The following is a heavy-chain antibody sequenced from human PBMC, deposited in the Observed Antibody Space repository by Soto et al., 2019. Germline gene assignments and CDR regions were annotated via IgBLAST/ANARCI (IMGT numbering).Heavy chain of an antibody. J-gene: IGHJ6*02. D-gene: IGHD2-15*01. CDR1: GFTFSSYA. Sequence: HPVGSLRLSCAASGFTFSSYAMHWVRQAPGKGLECVAVISYDGSNKFYRDSVKGRFTISRDNSKNTLYLQINSLRYEDTAVYYCARGDREDIAVVVGARPGEYGVDVWGQGTTVTVS. V-gene: IGHV3-30-3*01. CDR2: ISYDGSNK. CDR3: ARGDREDIAVVVGARPGEYGVDV.